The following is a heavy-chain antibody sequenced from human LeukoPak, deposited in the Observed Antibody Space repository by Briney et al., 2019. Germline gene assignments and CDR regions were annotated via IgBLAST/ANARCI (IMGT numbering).Heavy chain of an antibody. CDR3: ARGHYDFWSGYYNHWFDL. Sequence: ASVKVSCKASGYTFTSYDINWVRQATGQGLEWMGWMNPNSGNTGYAQKFQGRVTMTRNTSISTAYMELSSLRSEDTAVYYCARGHYDFWSGYYNHWFDLWGQGTLVTVSS. CDR1: GYTFTSYD. CDR2: MNPNSGNT. J-gene: IGHJ5*02. V-gene: IGHV1-8*01. D-gene: IGHD3-3*01.